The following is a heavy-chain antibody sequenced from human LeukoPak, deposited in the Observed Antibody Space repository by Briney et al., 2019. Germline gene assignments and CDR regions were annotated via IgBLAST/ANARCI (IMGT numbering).Heavy chain of an antibody. CDR3: ARARIAAATDY. CDR2: MYSGGST. CDR1: GFTVSSNY. D-gene: IGHD6-13*01. Sequence: GGSLRLSCAASGFTVSSNYMIWVRQAPGKGLEWVSVMYSGGSTYYADSVKGRFTISRDNSKNTLYLQMNSLRAEDTAVYYCARARIAAATDYWGQGALVTVSS. J-gene: IGHJ4*02. V-gene: IGHV3-66*01.